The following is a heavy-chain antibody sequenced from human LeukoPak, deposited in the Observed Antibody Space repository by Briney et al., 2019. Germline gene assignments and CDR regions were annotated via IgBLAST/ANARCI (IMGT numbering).Heavy chain of an antibody. CDR1: GGTFSSYA. CDR2: IIPIFGTA. J-gene: IGHJ3*02. CDR3: ARRPLEMATIMFAFDI. D-gene: IGHD5-24*01. V-gene: IGHV1-69*06. Sequence: ASVKVSCKASGGTFSSYAISWVRQAPGQGLEWMGGIIPIFGTANYAQKFQGRVTITADKSTSTAYMELSSLGSEDTAVYYCARRPLEMATIMFAFDIWGQGTMVTVSS.